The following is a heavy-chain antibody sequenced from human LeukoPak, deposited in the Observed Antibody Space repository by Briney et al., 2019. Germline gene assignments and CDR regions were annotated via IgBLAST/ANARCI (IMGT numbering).Heavy chain of an antibody. J-gene: IGHJ4*02. Sequence: ASVKISCKXSGYTFTDYYMHWVQQAPGKGLEWMGLVDPEDGETIYAEKFQGRVTITADTSTDTAYMELSSLRSEDTAVYYCATLSGEQWLGYNYWGQGTLVTVSS. CDR3: ATLSGEQWLGYNY. CDR1: GYTFTDYY. V-gene: IGHV1-69-2*01. CDR2: VDPEDGET. D-gene: IGHD6-19*01.